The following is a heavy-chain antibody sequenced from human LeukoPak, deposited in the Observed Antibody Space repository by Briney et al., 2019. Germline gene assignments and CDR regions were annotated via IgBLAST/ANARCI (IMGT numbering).Heavy chain of an antibody. CDR2: HYYTGTT. CDR1: GGSISGRSYY. Sequence: SETLSLTCTVSGGSISGRSYYWGWIRQPPGGGREWIGSHYYTGTTYYNPSLKSRVSISVDTSKIHFSVRLTSVTAADTAIYYCTRRAWDLGNDAFDIWGQGTMVTVPS. CDR3: TRRAWDLGNDAFDI. V-gene: IGHV4-39*02. J-gene: IGHJ3*02. D-gene: IGHD1-26*01.